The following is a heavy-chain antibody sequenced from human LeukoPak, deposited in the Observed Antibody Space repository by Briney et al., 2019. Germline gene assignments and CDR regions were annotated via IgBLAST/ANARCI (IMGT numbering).Heavy chain of an antibody. V-gene: IGHV3-30*02. Sequence: PGGSLRLSCAASGFTFTNYGLHWVRQAPGKGLEWVSFIRYDASNTYYADSVKGRFSISRDNSKNTLYLQMTSLRAEDTAVYYCAKAGVGGYNYFEYWGQGTLVTVSA. D-gene: IGHD5-24*01. CDR3: AKAGVGGYNYFEY. CDR2: IRYDASNT. CDR1: GFTFTNYG. J-gene: IGHJ4*02.